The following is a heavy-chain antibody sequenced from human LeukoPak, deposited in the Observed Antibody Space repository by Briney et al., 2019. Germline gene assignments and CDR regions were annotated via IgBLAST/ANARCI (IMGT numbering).Heavy chain of an antibody. CDR2: INPNSGGT. CDR1: GYTFTGYY. D-gene: IGHD2-8*02. CDR3: ARASPPSTYRWDYYYGMDV. J-gene: IGHJ6*02. Sequence: ASVTVSCKASGYTFTGYYMHWVRQAPGQGLEWMGWINPNSGGTNYAQKFQGRVTMTRDTSISTAYMELSRLRSDDTAVYYCARASPPSTYRWDYYYGMDVWGQGTTVTVSS. V-gene: IGHV1-2*02.